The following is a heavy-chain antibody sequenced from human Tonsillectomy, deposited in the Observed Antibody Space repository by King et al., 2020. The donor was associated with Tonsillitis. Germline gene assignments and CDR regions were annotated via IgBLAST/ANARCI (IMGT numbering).Heavy chain of an antibody. CDR2: ISAYNGDT. J-gene: IGHJ4*02. V-gene: IGHV1-18*04. CDR1: GYLFTDYG. CDR3: ARDLGTLTHSIFGH. D-gene: IGHD2-15*01. Sequence: QLVQSGVEVKKPGASVSVSCKASGYLFTDYGISWVRQAPGQGLEWMGWISAYNGDTEYAQKFQGRVTMTTDTSTSTAYMELRSLRSDDTAIYYCARDLGTLTHSIFGHWGQGTLVSVSS.